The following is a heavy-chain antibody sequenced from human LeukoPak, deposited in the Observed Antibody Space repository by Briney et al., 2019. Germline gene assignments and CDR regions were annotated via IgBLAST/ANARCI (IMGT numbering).Heavy chain of an antibody. CDR2: MNPNSGNT. V-gene: IGHV1-8*03. D-gene: IGHD6-6*01. CDR3: AREGYSSSYYYMDV. CDR1: GYTFTSYD. J-gene: IGHJ6*03. Sequence: ASVKVSCKASGYTFTSYDINWVRQATGQGLEWMGWMNPNSGNTGYAQKFQGRVTITRNTSISTAYMELSSLRSEDTAVYYCAREGYSSSYYYMDVWGKGTTVTVSS.